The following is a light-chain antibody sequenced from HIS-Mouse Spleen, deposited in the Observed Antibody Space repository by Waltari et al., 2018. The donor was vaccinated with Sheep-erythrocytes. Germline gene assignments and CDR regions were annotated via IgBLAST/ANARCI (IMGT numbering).Light chain of an antibody. V-gene: IGLV2-11*01. CDR1: SSDVCGYNC. CDR3: CSYAGSYTFWV. Sequence: QSALTQPRSVSGSPGQSVTISCTGTSSDVCGYNCVSWYQQHPGKPPTLTIYDVSKRPSGVPDRFSGSKSGNTASLTISGLQAEDEADYYCCSYAGSYTFWVFGGGTKLTVL. J-gene: IGLJ3*02. CDR2: DVS.